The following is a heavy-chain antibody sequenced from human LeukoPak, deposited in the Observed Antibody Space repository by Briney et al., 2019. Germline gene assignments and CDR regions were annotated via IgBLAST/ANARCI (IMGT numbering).Heavy chain of an antibody. CDR3: AKDSPPRGQWLVRPFLD. CDR2: INRSGTI. CDR1: GGSFSVYY. D-gene: IGHD6-19*01. J-gene: IGHJ4*02. Sequence: SETLSLSCAVYGGSFSVYYWTWIRQPPGKGLEWIGEINRSGTINYNPSLESRVTMSVDTSKNQLSLKLTSVTAADTAVYYCAKDSPPRGQWLVRPFLDWGQGTLVTVSS. V-gene: IGHV4-34*01.